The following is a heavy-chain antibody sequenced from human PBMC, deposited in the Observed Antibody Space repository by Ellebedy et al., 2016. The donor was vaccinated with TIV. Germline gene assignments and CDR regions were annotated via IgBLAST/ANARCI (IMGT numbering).Heavy chain of an antibody. Sequence: AASVKVSCKPSGYSFMKYGISWVRRAPGQGLEWMGWISAYNGNTNYAQKLQGRVTMTTDTSTSTAYMELRSLRSDDTAVFYCARSTMVRGIITSFWGQGTLVTVSS. CDR2: ISAYNGNT. CDR1: GYSFMKYG. CDR3: ARSTMVRGIITSF. D-gene: IGHD3-10*01. J-gene: IGHJ4*02. V-gene: IGHV1-18*01.